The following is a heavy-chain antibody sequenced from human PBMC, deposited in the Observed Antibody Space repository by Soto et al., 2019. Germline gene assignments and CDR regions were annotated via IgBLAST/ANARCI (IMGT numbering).Heavy chain of an antibody. Sequence: QVQLVQSGAEVKKPGASVKVSCKASGYTFTSYDINWVRQATGQGLEWMGWMSPNSGYTGCAQKFQGRVTMTRNTSRSTAYMELSSLRSGDTAVYYCATGVNDFGVVTLDYWGQGALVNVSS. J-gene: IGHJ4*02. CDR3: ATGVNDFGVVTLDY. CDR2: MSPNSGYT. CDR1: GYTFTSYD. D-gene: IGHD3-3*01. V-gene: IGHV1-8*01.